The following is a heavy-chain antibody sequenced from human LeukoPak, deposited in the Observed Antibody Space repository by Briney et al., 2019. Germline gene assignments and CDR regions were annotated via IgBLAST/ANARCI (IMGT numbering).Heavy chain of an antibody. V-gene: IGHV3-23*01. CDR1: GFTFSKHA. Sequence: GGSLRLSCAASGFTFSKHAMSWVRQAPGKGLEWGSVISISGDGTYYADSVKGRFTISRDNSKNTLYMQMKSLRAEDTAVYYCARRPTSLGYFDVWGRGTLVTVSS. CDR2: ISISGDGT. CDR3: ARRPTSLGYFDV. J-gene: IGHJ2*01.